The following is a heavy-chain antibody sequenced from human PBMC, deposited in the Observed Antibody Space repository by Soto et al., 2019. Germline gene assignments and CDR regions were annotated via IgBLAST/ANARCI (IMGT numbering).Heavy chain of an antibody. CDR2: IYYSGST. CDR3: ARITIFGVVINEGMDV. D-gene: IGHD3-3*01. V-gene: IGHV4-39*01. J-gene: IGHJ6*02. CDR1: GGSISSSSYY. Sequence: SETLSLTCTVSGGSISSSSYYWGWIRQPPGKGLEWIGSIYYSGSTYYNPSLKSRVTISVDTSKNQFSLKLSSVTAADTAVYYCARITIFGVVINEGMDVWGQGTTVTVSS.